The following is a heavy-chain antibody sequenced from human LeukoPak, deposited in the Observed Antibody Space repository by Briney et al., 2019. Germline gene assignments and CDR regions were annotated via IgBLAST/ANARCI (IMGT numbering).Heavy chain of an antibody. V-gene: IGHV3-30*04. Sequence: GGSLRLSCAASGFTFSSYVMHWVRQAPGKGLEWVAIISDDGSNEYYADSVKGRFTISRDNSKNTVYLQMNSLRAEDTAVYYCARSVHIGYHDYWGQGTLVTVSS. CDR3: ARSVHIGYHDY. CDR1: GFTFSSYV. D-gene: IGHD2-21*01. J-gene: IGHJ4*02. CDR2: ISDDGSNE.